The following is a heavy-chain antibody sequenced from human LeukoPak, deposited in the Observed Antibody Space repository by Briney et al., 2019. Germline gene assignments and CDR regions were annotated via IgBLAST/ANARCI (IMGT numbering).Heavy chain of an antibody. Sequence: PSETLSLTCTVSGDSISSSSYYWVWLRQPPGKGLERIATIHYTVSTYYNPSLKSRVTISVDRSKNQFSLKLTSATAADTAVYYCARSHDYSTSLAFDVWGQGTMVTVSS. V-gene: IGHV4-39*07. CDR2: IHYTVST. D-gene: IGHD4-11*01. CDR3: ARSHDYSTSLAFDV. CDR1: GDSISSSSYY. J-gene: IGHJ3*01.